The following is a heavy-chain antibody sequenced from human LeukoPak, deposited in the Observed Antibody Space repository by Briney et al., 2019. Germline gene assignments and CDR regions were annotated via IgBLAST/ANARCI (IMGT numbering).Heavy chain of an antibody. CDR3: ASFYCSSTSCHNPHFDY. D-gene: IGHD2-2*02. CDR1: GFTSSSYA. J-gene: IGHJ4*02. CDR2: ISYDGSNK. Sequence: GRSLRLSCAASGFTSSSYAMHWVRQAPGKGLEWVAVISYDGSNKYYADSVKGRFTISRDNSKNTLYPQMNSLRAEDTAVYYCASFYCSSTSCHNPHFDYWGQGTLVTVSS. V-gene: IGHV3-30*04.